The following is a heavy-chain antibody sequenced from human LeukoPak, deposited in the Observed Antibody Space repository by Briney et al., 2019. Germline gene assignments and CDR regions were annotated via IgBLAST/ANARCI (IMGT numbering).Heavy chain of an antibody. CDR2: IKSDGKT. V-gene: IGHV3-74*01. Sequence: PGGSLRLSCEASGFTFSRYWMHWVRQAPGKGLVWVSRIKSDGKTNYADSVKGRFTISRDNAKTTVYLQMDSLRAEDTGVYYCARAASEGSGYYPEYFRHWGQGTLVTVSS. CDR3: ARAASEGSGYYPEYFRH. J-gene: IGHJ1*01. D-gene: IGHD3-22*01. CDR1: GFTFSRYW.